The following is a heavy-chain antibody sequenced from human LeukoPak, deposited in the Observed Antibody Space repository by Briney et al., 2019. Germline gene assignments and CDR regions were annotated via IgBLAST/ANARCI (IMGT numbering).Heavy chain of an antibody. D-gene: IGHD3-22*01. Sequence: ASVKVSCKASGYTFTDYYMHWVRQAPGQGLEWMGWITPNRGATECTQTFQGRVTMTRDTSTSTANQELSRLRSEAAAGRHGRVLVQYYKVNSGYYPFDYWGQGTLVTVSS. CDR1: GYTFTDYY. V-gene: IGHV1-2*02. CDR2: ITPNRGAT. J-gene: IGHJ4*02. CDR3: RVLVQYYKVNSGYYPFDY.